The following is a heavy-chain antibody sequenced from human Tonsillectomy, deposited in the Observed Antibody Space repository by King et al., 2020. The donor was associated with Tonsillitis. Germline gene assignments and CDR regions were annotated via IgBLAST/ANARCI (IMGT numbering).Heavy chain of an antibody. CDR3: ARDQEYYYGSGSYFDY. J-gene: IGHJ4*02. V-gene: IGHV4-4*02. Sequence: VQLQESGPGLVKPSGTLSLTCAVSGGFISSTNWWTWVRQPPGKGLEWIGGIYHSGTTHYNPSLKSRVTISVDKSKNQFSLKLSSVTAADTAVYYCARDQEYYYGSGSYFDYWGQGTLVTVSS. CDR1: GGFISSTNW. D-gene: IGHD3-10*01. CDR2: IYHSGTT.